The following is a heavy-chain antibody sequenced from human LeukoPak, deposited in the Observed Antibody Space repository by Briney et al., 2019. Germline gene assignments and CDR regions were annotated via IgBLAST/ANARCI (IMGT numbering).Heavy chain of an antibody. CDR3: ARDRASWGSYRYTIDAFDI. CDR1: GGSISSYY. CDR2: IYYSGST. Sequence: PSETLSLTCTVSGGSISSYYWSWIRQPPGKGLEWIGYIYYSGSTNYNPSLKSRVTISVDTSKNQFSLKLSSVTAADTAVYYCARDRASWGSYRYTIDAFDIWGQGTMVTVSS. D-gene: IGHD3-16*02. V-gene: IGHV4-59*01. J-gene: IGHJ3*02.